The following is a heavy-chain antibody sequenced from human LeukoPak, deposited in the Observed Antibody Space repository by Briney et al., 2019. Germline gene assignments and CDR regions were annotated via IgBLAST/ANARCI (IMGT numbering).Heavy chain of an antibody. V-gene: IGHV3-48*03. CDR3: ARLLSDFWSGYLDY. Sequence: GGSLRLSCAASGFTFSSYEMNWVRQAPGKGLEWVSYISSSGSTIYYADSVKGRFTISRDNAKNSLYLQMNSLRAEDTAVYYCARLLSDFWSGYLDYWGQGTLVTVSS. D-gene: IGHD3-3*01. CDR2: ISSSGSTI. J-gene: IGHJ4*02. CDR1: GFTFSSYE.